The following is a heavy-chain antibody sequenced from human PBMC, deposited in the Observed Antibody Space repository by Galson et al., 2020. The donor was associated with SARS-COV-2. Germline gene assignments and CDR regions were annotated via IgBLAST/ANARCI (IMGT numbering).Heavy chain of an antibody. D-gene: IGHD2-15*01. CDR3: ASCRGSGGSCYFDY. Sequence: SETLSLTCAVYGGSFSGYYWSWIRQPPGKGLEWIGEINHSGSTNYNPSLKSRVTISVDTSKNQFSLKLSSVTAADTAVYYCASCRGSGGSCYFDYWGQGTLVTVSS. V-gene: IGHV4-34*01. CDR1: GGSFSGYY. J-gene: IGHJ4*02. CDR2: INHSGST.